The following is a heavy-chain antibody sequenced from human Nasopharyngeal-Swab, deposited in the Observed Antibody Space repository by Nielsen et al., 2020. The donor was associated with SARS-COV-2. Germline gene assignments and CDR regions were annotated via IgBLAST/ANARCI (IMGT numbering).Heavy chain of an antibody. V-gene: IGHV3-30*18. CDR2: MSYDGSNK. J-gene: IGHJ4*02. CDR3: AKEPSSGSYPS. CDR1: GFTFSSYG. Sequence: GESLKISCAASGFTFSSYGMHWVRQAPGKGLEWVAVMSYDGSNKYYADSVKGRFTISRDNSKNTLYLQMNSLRAEDTAVYYCAKEPSSGSYPSWGQGTLVTVSS. D-gene: IGHD1-26*01.